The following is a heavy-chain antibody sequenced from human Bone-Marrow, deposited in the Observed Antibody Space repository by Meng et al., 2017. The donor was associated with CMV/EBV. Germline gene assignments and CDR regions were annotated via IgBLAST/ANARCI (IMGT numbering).Heavy chain of an antibody. J-gene: IGHJ4*02. Sequence: SVKVSCKASGYTFTADYFHWVRQAPGQGLEWMGWIHPHRGDTNYAQQFQGRVTLTRDTSINTGYMELTRLTSDDTAVYYCARDNNWGPDYWGQGTLVTVSS. CDR1: GYTFTADY. CDR2: IHPHRGDT. V-gene: IGHV1-2*02. CDR3: ARDNNWGPDY. D-gene: IGHD7-27*01.